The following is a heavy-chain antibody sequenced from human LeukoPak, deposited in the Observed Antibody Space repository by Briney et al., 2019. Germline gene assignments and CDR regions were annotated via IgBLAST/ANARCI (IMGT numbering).Heavy chain of an antibody. V-gene: IGHV1-2*06. Sequence: PGASVKVSCKASGYSFTGYYMYWVRQAPRPGLEWMGRINPNSGGTNYAQTSQGRVTMTRETSISTAYTELSRLRSDDTAVYYCARAITMVRGVIINNWFYPWGQGTLVTVSS. D-gene: IGHD3-10*01. CDR3: ARAITMVRGVIINNWFYP. J-gene: IGHJ5*02. CDR2: INPNSGGT. CDR1: GYSFTGYY.